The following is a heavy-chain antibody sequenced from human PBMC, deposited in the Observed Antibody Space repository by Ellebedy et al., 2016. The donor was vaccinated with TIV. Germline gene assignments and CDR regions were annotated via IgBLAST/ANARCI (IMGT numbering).Heavy chain of an antibody. J-gene: IGHJ6*02. CDR3: ARERRYCTGGYCYSGGMDV. D-gene: IGHD2-8*02. CDR1: GYNFTSYD. Sequence: ASVKVSCKASGYNFTSYDINWVRQATGQGLKWMGWMNPKSGNRGYAQEFQGRFSMSRNTSTNTAYMELTRLTSEDTAVYYCARERRYCTGGYCYSGGMDVWGQGTTVTVS. V-gene: IGHV1-8*01. CDR2: MNPKSGNR.